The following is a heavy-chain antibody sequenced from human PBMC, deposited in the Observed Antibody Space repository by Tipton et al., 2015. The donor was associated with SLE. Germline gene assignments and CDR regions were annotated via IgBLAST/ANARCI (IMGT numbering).Heavy chain of an antibody. D-gene: IGHD6-19*01. CDR1: GYTFTSYA. J-gene: IGHJ3*02. CDR3: ARPYSSGWYGRGNDAFDI. Sequence: QSGPEVKKPGASVKVSCKASGYTFTSYAMHWVRQAPGQRLEWMGWINAGNGNTKYSQKFQGRVTITRDTSASTAYMELSSLRSEDTAVYYCARPYSSGWYGRGNDAFDIWGQGTMVTVSS. V-gene: IGHV1-3*01. CDR2: INAGNGNT.